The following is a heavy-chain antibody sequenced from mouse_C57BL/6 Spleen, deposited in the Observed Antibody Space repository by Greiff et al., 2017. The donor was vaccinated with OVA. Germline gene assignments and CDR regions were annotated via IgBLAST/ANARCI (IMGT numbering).Heavy chain of an antibody. V-gene: IGHV1-54*01. J-gene: IGHJ2*01. Sequence: VQLQQSGAELVRPGTSVKVSCKASGYAFTNYLIEWVKQRPGQGLEWIGVINPGSGGTNYNEKFKGKATLTAAKSSSNAYMQLRSLTSEDSEVYFCARGGTSDYWGQGTTLTVSS. CDR3: ARGGTSDY. CDR1: GYAFTNYL. D-gene: IGHD3-3*01. CDR2: INPGSGGT.